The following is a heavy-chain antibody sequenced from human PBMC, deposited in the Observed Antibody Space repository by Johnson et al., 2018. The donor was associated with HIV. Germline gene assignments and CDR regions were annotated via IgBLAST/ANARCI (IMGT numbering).Heavy chain of an antibody. J-gene: IGHJ3*02. D-gene: IGHD2-21*01. Sequence: VQLVESGGGLVKPGGSLRLSCAASGFTFSNAWMSWVRQAPGKGLEWVGRIKSKTDGGTTDYAAPVKGRFTISRDDSKNTLYLQMNSLKTEDTAAYYCTTDENCCGDCYSGDAFDIWGQGTMVTVSS. V-gene: IGHV3-15*01. CDR1: GFTFSNAW. CDR2: IKSKTDGGTT. CDR3: TTDENCCGDCYSGDAFDI.